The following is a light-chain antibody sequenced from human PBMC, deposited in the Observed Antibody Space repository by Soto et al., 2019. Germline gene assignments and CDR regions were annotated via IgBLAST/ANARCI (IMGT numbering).Light chain of an antibody. V-gene: IGLV2-14*01. CDR2: AVS. CDR1: SSDVGGYNY. CDR3: TSYTSSGTYV. J-gene: IGLJ1*01. Sequence: QSALTQPASVSGSPGQSITISCTGTSSDVGGYNYVSWYQQHPGKAPKLMISAVSDRPSGVSHRFSGSKSGNTASLTISGLQHEDEAAYYCTSYTSSGTYVFGTGTKLTVL.